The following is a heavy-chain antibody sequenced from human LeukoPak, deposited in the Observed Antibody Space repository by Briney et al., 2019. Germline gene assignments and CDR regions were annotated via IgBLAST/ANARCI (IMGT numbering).Heavy chain of an antibody. V-gene: IGHV3-7*03. J-gene: IGHJ4*02. CDR2: IKQDGSEK. Sequence: GGSLRLSCTASGFTFSTYWMDWVRQAPGKGLEWVANIKQDGSEKYYVGSVKGRFAISRDNAKNSLYLQMNSLRAEDTAVYYCARDRDWYSFDSWGQGTLVTVSS. CDR1: GFTFSTYW. CDR3: ARDRDWYSFDS. D-gene: IGHD6-19*01.